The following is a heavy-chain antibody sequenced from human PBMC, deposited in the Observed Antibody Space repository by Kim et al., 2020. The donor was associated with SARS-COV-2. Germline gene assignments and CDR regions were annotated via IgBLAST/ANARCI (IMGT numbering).Heavy chain of an antibody. CDR2: ST. V-gene: IGHV3-53*01. Sequence: STYCADSVKGRFTISRDNSKNTLYLKMNSLRAEDTAVYYCARDYGDFYFDYWGQGTLVTVSS. J-gene: IGHJ4*02. CDR3: ARDYGDFYFDY. D-gene: IGHD4-17*01.